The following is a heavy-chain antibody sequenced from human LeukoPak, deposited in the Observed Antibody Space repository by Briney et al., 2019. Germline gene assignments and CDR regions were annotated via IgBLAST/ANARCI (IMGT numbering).Heavy chain of an antibody. Sequence: GGSLRLSCAASGFTFSGYSMNWVRQAPGKGLEWVSSISSSSSYIYYADSVKGRFTISRDNAKNSLYLQMNSLRAEDTAVYYCTTEGSGYDYVNAFDIWGQGTMVTVSS. CDR1: GFTFSGYS. J-gene: IGHJ3*02. CDR2: ISSSSSYI. V-gene: IGHV3-21*01. D-gene: IGHD5-12*01. CDR3: TTEGSGYDYVNAFDI.